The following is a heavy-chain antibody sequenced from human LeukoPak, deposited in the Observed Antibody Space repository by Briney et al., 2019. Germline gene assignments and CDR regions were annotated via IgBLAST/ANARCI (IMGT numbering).Heavy chain of an antibody. CDR1: AFTFSNYA. J-gene: IGHJ4*02. Sequence: GGSLRLSCAASAFTFSNYAMSWVRQAPGKGLEWVSSISGGGETTYYADSAKGRFTISRDNSQNTLYLQMNSLRAEDTAVYYCARDYADYVGYFFFDYWGQGTLVTVSS. D-gene: IGHD4-17*01. CDR3: ARDYADYVGYFFFDY. CDR2: ISGGGETT. V-gene: IGHV3-23*01.